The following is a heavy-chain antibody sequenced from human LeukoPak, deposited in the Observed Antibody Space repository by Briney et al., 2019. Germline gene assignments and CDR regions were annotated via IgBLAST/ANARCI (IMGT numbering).Heavy chain of an antibody. J-gene: IGHJ6*03. V-gene: IGHV4-59*01. CDR1: GGSISSYY. Sequence: SSETLSLTCTVSGGSISSYYWSWIRQPPGKGLEWIGYIYYSGSTNYNPSLKSRVTISVDTSKNQFSLKLSSVTAADTAVYYCAREGIAAAGTRAVYYYYMDVWGKGTTVTISS. CDR3: AREGIAAAGTRAVYYYYMDV. D-gene: IGHD6-13*01. CDR2: IYYSGST.